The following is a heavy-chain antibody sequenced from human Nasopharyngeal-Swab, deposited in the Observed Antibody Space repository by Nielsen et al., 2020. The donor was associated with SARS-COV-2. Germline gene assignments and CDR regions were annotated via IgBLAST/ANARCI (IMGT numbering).Heavy chain of an antibody. V-gene: IGHV3-48*02. J-gene: IGHJ4*02. Sequence: GGSLRLSCAASGFTFSSYGMNWVRQAPGKGLEWISHINRNGGTRYYADSVKGRFTIFSDDAQNSLHLQMNSLREEETAGEEGGRGGGPYGDYRDYWGQGTLVTVSS. CDR2: INRNGGTR. CDR3: GRGGGPYGDYRDY. D-gene: IGHD4-17*01. CDR1: GFTFSSYG.